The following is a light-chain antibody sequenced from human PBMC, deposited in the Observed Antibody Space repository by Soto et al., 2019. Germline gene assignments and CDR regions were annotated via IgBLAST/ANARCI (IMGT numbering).Light chain of an antibody. CDR2: AAS. J-gene: IGKJ2*01. CDR3: QQSYSTRFT. CDR1: QSISTY. Sequence: DIQMTQSPSSLSASVGDRVTITCRASQSISTYLNWYQQKPGKPPKLLIYAASSLQSGVPSRFSGSGSETDFTLTISSLQPEDSATYFCQQSYSTRFTFGQGTKLEIK. V-gene: IGKV1-39*01.